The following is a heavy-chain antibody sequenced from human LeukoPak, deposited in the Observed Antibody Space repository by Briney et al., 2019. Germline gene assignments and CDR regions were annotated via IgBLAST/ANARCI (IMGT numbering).Heavy chain of an antibody. V-gene: IGHV3-7*01. Sequence: PSETLSLTCTVSGGSISSSSYYWGWIRQPPGKGLEWVASIKDDGSGQFYVDSVKGRFTISRDDAKNSLFLQMNSLRADDTAVYYCARGDHEYWGQGTLVTVSS. CDR2: IKDDGSGQ. CDR3: ARGDHEY. CDR1: GGSISSSSYY. J-gene: IGHJ4*02.